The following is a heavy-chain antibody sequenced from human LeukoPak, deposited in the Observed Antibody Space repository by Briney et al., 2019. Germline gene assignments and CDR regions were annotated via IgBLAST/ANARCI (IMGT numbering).Heavy chain of an antibody. CDR1: GGSISSYY. V-gene: IGHV4-4*07. CDR2: IYTSGST. Sequence: SETLSLTCTVSGGSISSYYWSWIRQPAGKGLEWIGRIYTSGSTNYNPSLKSRVTMSVDTSKNQFSLKLSSVTAADTAVYYCARHKSLRLRWILTSSDPCDAFDIWGQGTMVTVSS. J-gene: IGHJ3*02. D-gene: IGHD4-23*01. CDR3: ARHKSLRLRWILTSSDPCDAFDI.